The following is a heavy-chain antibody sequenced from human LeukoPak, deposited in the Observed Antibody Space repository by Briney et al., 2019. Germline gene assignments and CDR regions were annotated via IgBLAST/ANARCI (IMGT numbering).Heavy chain of an antibody. CDR3: AKGGRVIAVAGTVDY. J-gene: IGHJ4*02. D-gene: IGHD6-19*01. CDR2: ISWNNGSI. Sequence: GGSLRLSCAASGFTFSSYAMHWVRQAPGKGLEWVSGISWNNGSIGYADSVKGRFTISRDNAKNSLYLQMNSLRAEDMALYYCAKGGRVIAVAGTVDYWGQGTLVTVSS. V-gene: IGHV3-9*03. CDR1: GFTFSSYA.